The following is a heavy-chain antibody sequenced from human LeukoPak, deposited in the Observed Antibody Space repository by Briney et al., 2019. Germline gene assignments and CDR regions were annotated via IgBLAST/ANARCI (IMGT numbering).Heavy chain of an antibody. Sequence: SETLSLTCTVSGGSISNYYWSWIRQPPGKGLEWIGYIYHSGSTYYYPSLKSRVTISVDSSKNQFSLKLSSVTAADTAVYYCARDWSNYDSSGYYFDYWGQGTLVTVSS. CDR3: ARDWSNYDSSGYYFDY. CDR1: GGSISNYY. CDR2: IYHSGST. D-gene: IGHD3-22*01. V-gene: IGHV4-59*12. J-gene: IGHJ4*02.